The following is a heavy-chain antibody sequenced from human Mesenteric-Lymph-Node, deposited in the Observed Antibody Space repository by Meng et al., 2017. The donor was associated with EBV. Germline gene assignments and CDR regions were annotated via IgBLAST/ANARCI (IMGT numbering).Heavy chain of an antibody. Sequence: QLVEVGGGLVQPGGSLRLFCAASGVTLNNAWMSWVRQAPGKGLEWVGRFKSNIYGETTDYAAPLKGRFTISRDHSKTTLFLQMNSLKTEDTAVYYCTADPLYGDRFDYWGQGTLVTVSS. CDR2: FKSNIYGETT. J-gene: IGHJ4*02. CDR1: GVTLNNAW. CDR3: TADPLYGDRFDY. V-gene: IGHV3-15*01. D-gene: IGHD4-17*01.